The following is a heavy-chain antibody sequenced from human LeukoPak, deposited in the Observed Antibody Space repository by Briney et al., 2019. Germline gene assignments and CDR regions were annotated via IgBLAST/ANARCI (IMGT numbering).Heavy chain of an antibody. CDR1: GGTFSSYA. CDR3: ARGLSNYYYYMDV. D-gene: IGHD4-11*01. CDR2: IIPIFGTA. Sequence: ASVKVSCKASGGTFSSYAISWVRQAPGQGLEWMGGIIPIFGTANYARKFQGRVTITTDESTSTAYMELSSLRSEDTAVYYCARGLSNYYYYMDVWGKGTTVTVSS. V-gene: IGHV1-69*05. J-gene: IGHJ6*03.